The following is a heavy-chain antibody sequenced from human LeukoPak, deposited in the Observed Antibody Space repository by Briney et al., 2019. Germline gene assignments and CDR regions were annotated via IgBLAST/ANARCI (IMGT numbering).Heavy chain of an antibody. CDR1: VGTFSSYA. D-gene: IGHD4-17*01. V-gene: IGHV1-2*02. J-gene: IGHJ4*02. CDR2: INPNSGGT. CDR3: ARETTATLGY. Sequence: ASVQVTCKASVGTFSSYAISWVRRAPGQGLDWMGWINPNSGGTNYAQRFQGRATMTRDTSISTPYMELSRLISDDTAVYYCARETTATLGYWGQGTLVTVSS.